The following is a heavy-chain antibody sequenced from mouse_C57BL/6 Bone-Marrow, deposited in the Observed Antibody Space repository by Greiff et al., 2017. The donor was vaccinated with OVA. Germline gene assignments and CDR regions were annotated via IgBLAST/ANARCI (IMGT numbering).Heavy chain of an antibody. CDR1: GFAFSSYG. Sequence: EVQLVESGGDLVKPGGSLKLSCAASGFAFSSYGMSWVRQTPDKRLAWVATISSGGSYTYYPDSVKGRFTISRDNAKNTLYLQMSSLKSEDTAMYYCARHPITTVVADENYYAMDYWGQGTSVTVSS. CDR3: ARHPITTVVADENYYAMDY. V-gene: IGHV5-6*01. D-gene: IGHD1-1*01. J-gene: IGHJ4*01. CDR2: ISSGGSYT.